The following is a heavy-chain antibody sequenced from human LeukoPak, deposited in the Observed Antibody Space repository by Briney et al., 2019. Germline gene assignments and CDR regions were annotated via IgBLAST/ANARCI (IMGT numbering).Heavy chain of an antibody. D-gene: IGHD4/OR15-4a*01. CDR2: INRSGST. Sequence: SETLSLTCAVSGGSFTIYQWSWIRQSPGKGLEWIGDINRSGSTDYNPALRSRVFISMDTSKNQFSLQLSSVTAADTAVYYCARGGAADYWGQGTLVTVSS. CDR1: GGSFTIYQ. V-gene: IGHV4-34*01. J-gene: IGHJ4*02. CDR3: ARGGAADY.